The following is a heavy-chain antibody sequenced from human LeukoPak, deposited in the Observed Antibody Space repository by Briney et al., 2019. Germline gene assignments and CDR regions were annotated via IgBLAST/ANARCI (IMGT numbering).Heavy chain of an antibody. CDR1: GYTFTSYA. J-gene: IGHJ4*02. D-gene: IGHD2-2*01. Sequence: ASVKVSCKASGYTFTSYAMHWVRQAPGQRLEWMGWISAYNGNTNYAQKLQGRVTMTTDTSTSTAYMELRSLRSDDTAVYYCARAYCSSTSCYGLFDYWGQGTLVTVSS. CDR3: ARAYCSSTSCYGLFDY. V-gene: IGHV1-18*01. CDR2: ISAYNGNT.